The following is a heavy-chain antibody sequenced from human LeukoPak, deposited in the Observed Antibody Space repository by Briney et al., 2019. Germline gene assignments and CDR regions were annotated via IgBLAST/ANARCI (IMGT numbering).Heavy chain of an antibody. CDR1: GFTFSSYE. Sequence: GGSLRLSCAASGFTFSSYEMNCVRQAPGEGLEGVSYISSSGSTIYYADSVKGRFTISRDNAKNSLYLQMNSLRAEDTAVYYCARDRGNWNYFYSFDYWGQGTLVTVSS. CDR3: ARDRGNWNYFYSFDY. D-gene: IGHD1-7*01. J-gene: IGHJ4*02. CDR2: ISSSGSTI. V-gene: IGHV3-48*03.